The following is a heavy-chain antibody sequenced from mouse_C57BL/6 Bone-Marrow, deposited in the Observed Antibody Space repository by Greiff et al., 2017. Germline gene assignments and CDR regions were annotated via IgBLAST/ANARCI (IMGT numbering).Heavy chain of an antibody. CDR1: GFTFSNYW. CDR3: TGGSCYYAMDY. Sequence: EVQGVESGGGLVQPGGSMKLSCVASGFTFSNYWMNWVRQSPEKGLEWVAQIRLKSDNYATHYAESVKGRFTISRDDSKSSVYLQMNNLRAEDTGIYYCTGGSCYYAMDYWGQGTSVTVSS. D-gene: IGHD1-1*01. V-gene: IGHV6-3*01. J-gene: IGHJ4*01. CDR2: IRLKSDNYAT.